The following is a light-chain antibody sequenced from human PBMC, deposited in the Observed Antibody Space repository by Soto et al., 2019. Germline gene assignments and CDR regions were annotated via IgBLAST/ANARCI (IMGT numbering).Light chain of an antibody. V-gene: IGKV3-11*01. Sequence: EIVMTQSPASLSVPPGERATLSCRASQSVSTNFAWYLQKPGQAPRLLIYDASNRATDIPARFSGTGSGTDFRLTISSLEPEDFALYFCQQRAIWPYTFGPGTRLEIK. CDR1: QSVSTN. CDR2: DAS. CDR3: QQRAIWPYT. J-gene: IGKJ5*01.